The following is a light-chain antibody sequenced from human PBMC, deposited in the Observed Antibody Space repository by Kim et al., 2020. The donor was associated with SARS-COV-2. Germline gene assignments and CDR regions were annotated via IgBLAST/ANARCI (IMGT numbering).Light chain of an antibody. CDR3: QSYNRDNVI. CDR2: EDD. J-gene: IGLJ2*01. CDR1: SGSIDDNY. V-gene: IGLV6-57*03. Sequence: GRTLTISCTRSSGSIDDNYVQWYQQRPGGVPTTVIYEDDQRPSGVSDRFSGSIDNSSNSASLTVSGLKTEDEAGYYCQSYNRDNVIFGGGTQLTVL.